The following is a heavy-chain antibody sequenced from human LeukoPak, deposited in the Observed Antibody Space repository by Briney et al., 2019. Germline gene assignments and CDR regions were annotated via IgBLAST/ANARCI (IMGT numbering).Heavy chain of an antibody. V-gene: IGHV3-48*03. CDR2: ISGSGSAI. CDR3: AREERRAFDY. J-gene: IGHJ4*02. D-gene: IGHD1-1*01. Sequence: GGSLRLSCATSGFTLRSYEMNWVRQAPGKGLEWVSYISGSGSAIYYADSVKGRFTISRDNAKNSLYLQMNSLRAEDAAVYYCAREERRAFDYWGQGTLVTVSS. CDR1: GFTLRSYE.